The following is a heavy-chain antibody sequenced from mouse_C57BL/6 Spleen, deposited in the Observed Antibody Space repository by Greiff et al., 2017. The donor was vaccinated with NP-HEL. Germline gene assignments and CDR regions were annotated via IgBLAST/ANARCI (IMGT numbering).Heavy chain of an antibody. CDR1: GYAFSSYW. Sequence: QVQLQQSGAELVKPGASVKISCKASGYAFSSYWMNWVKQRPGKGLEWIGQIYPGDGDTNYNGKFKGKATLTADKSSSTAYMQLSSLTSEDSAVYCCARSHGSSLYYFDYWGQGTTLTVSS. CDR3: ARSHGSSLYYFDY. CDR2: IYPGDGDT. J-gene: IGHJ2*01. V-gene: IGHV1-80*01. D-gene: IGHD1-1*01.